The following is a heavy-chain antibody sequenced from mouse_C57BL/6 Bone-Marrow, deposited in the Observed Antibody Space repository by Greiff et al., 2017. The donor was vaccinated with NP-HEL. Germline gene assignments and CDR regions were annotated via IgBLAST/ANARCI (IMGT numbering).Heavy chain of an antibody. Sequence: VQLKESGAELVRPGASVKLSCTASGFNIKDDYMHWVKQRPEQGLEWIGWIDPENGDTEYASKFQGKATITADTSSNTAYLQLSSLTSEDTAVYYCTITTVVAPYYFDYWGQGTTLTVSS. CDR3: TITTVVAPYYFDY. V-gene: IGHV14-4*01. J-gene: IGHJ2*01. CDR2: IDPENGDT. CDR1: GFNIKDDY. D-gene: IGHD1-1*01.